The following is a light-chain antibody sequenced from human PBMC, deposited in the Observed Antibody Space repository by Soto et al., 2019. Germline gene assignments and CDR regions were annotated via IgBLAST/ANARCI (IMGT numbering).Light chain of an antibody. Sequence: DIQMTQSPSSLSASVGDRVTITCRASQSISNYLNWYLQRPGKGPKLLIFTASSLQSGVPSRFSGSGSGTDFTLPISRLLPEGFATYFCQQGFTSPWTFRQGTKVEIK. V-gene: IGKV1-39*01. J-gene: IGKJ1*01. CDR3: QQGFTSPWT. CDR1: QSISNY. CDR2: TAS.